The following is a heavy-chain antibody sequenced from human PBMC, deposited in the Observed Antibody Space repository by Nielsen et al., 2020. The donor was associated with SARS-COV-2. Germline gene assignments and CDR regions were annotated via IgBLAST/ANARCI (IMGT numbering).Heavy chain of an antibody. J-gene: IGHJ6*03. CDR2: ISGSGGST. D-gene: IGHD4-17*01. V-gene: IGHV3-23*01. CDR3: AKMGLEIYGYYYMDV. Sequence: GESLKISCAASGFTFSSYAMSWVRQAPGKGLEWVSAISGSGGSTYYADSVKGRFTISRDNSKNTLYLQMNSLRAEDTAVYYCAKMGLEIYGYYYMDVWGKGTTVTVSS. CDR1: GFTFSSYA.